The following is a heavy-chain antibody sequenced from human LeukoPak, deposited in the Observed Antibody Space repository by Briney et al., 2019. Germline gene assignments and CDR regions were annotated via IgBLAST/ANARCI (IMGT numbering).Heavy chain of an antibody. CDR3: ARGLPNDY. V-gene: IGHV3-30*04. J-gene: IGHJ4*02. CDR1: GFTFSDYA. CDR2: ISYDGSNK. Sequence: GRSLRLSCTASGFTFSDYAMHWVRQAPGKGLEWVAVISYDGSNKYYADSVKGRFTISRDNSKNTLYLQMNSLRAEDTAVYYCARGLPNDYWGQGTLVTVSS.